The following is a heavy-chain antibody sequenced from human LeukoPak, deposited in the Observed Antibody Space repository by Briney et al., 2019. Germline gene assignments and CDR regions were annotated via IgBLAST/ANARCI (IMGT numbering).Heavy chain of an antibody. V-gene: IGHV4-38-2*02. CDR1: GYSISSGYY. CDR3: ARDIQQWLVGPPFDY. J-gene: IGHJ4*02. D-gene: IGHD6-19*01. CDR2: IYHSGST. Sequence: SETGSLTCTVSGYSISSGYYWGWIRQPPGKGLEWIGSIYHSGSTYYNPSLKTRVTISVDTSKNHFSLKLSSVTAADTAVYYCARDIQQWLVGPPFDYWGQGTLVTVSS.